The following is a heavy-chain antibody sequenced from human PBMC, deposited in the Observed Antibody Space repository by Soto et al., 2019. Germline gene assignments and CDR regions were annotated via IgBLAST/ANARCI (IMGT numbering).Heavy chain of an antibody. J-gene: IGHJ6*02. D-gene: IGHD3-3*01. Sequence: EVQLVESGGGVVRPGGSLRLSCAASGFTFDDYGMSWVSQAPGKGLEWGSGINWNGGSTGYADSVKGRFTISRDNAKNSLYLQMNSLRAEDTALYYCARGWGGGYYLYYYYGMDVWGQGTTVTVSS. CDR2: INWNGGST. CDR1: GFTFDDYG. V-gene: IGHV3-20*04. CDR3: ARGWGGGYYLYYYYGMDV.